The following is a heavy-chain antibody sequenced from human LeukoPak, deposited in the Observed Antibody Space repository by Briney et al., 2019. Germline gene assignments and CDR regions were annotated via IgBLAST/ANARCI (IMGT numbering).Heavy chain of an antibody. V-gene: IGHV1-69*05. CDR3: ARDSYDILTGYFGPHFFDY. CDR1: GGTFSSYA. CDR2: IIPIFGTA. J-gene: IGHJ4*02. Sequence: SVKVSCKXSGGTFSSYAISWVRRAPGQGLEWMGGIIPIFGTANYAQKFQGRATITTDESTSTAYMELSSLRSEDTAVYYCARDSYDILTGYFGPHFFDYWGQGTLVTVSS. D-gene: IGHD3-9*01.